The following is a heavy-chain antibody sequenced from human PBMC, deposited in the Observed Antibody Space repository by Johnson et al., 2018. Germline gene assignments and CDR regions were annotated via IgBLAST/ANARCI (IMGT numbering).Heavy chain of an antibody. CDR2: ISTKPNVVIK. V-gene: IGHV3-49*03. J-gene: IGHJ4*02. D-gene: IGHD1-26*01. CDR3: SRGWSGSIRDHFDY. CDR1: GFMFGDYA. Sequence: VQLQESGGGLVQPRRSLRLTCSASGFMFGDYAMSWSRQAPGKGLEWVGFISTKPNVVIKEHDAPLKGRFTIARDDSKSIAYLQMNSLKAEDTAVYYCSRGWSGSIRDHFDYWGQGTLVTVSS.